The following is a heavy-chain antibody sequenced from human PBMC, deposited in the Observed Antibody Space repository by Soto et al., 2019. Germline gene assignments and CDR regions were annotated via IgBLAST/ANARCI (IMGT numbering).Heavy chain of an antibody. J-gene: IGHJ4*02. CDR3: APRIVVVVAATPQFDY. CDR2: ISGSGGST. Sequence: EVQLLESGGGLVQPGGSLRLSCAASGFTFSSYAMSWVRQAPGKGLEWVSAISGSGGSTYYADSVKGRFTISRDNSKNTLYLQMTSLRAEDTAVYYCAPRIVVVVAATPQFDYWGQGTLVTVSS. D-gene: IGHD2-15*01. CDR1: GFTFSSYA. V-gene: IGHV3-23*01.